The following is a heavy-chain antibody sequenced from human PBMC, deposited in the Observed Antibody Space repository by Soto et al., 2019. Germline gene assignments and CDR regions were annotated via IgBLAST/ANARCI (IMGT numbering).Heavy chain of an antibody. D-gene: IGHD2-15*01. CDR1: GVTVSSYY. CDR3: ARDVGSRFDY. V-gene: IGHV3-66*01. Sequence: PGGSLRLSCAASGVTVSSYYMSWVRQAPGKGLEWVSVTYNGGSTYYADSVKGRFTISRDISKNTLDLQMNSLRAEDTAVYFCARDVGSRFDYWGQGTMVTVSS. J-gene: IGHJ4*02. CDR2: TYNGGST.